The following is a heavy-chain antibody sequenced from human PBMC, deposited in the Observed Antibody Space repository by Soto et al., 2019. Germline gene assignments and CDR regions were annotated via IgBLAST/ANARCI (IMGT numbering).Heavy chain of an antibody. Sequence: LVESGGGLVYPGGSLTLSCVGSGFRFSEHSMNWVRQAPGKGLQWVSYISSSSDSTYYADSVKGRFTVSRDNAKNALFLQMNSLRDDDTATYYCARLPKGSLVTAWGQGVQVTVSS. D-gene: IGHD2-21*02. CDR2: ISSSSDST. CDR1: GFRFSEHS. J-gene: IGHJ4*02. CDR3: ARLPKGSLVTA. V-gene: IGHV3-48*02.